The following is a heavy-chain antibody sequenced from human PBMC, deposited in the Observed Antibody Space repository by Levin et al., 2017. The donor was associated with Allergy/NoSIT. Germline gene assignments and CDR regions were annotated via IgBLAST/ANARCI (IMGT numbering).Heavy chain of an antibody. Sequence: GGSLRLSCAASGFTFSSYGMHWVRQAPGKGLEWVAIISSDGSDKYYADSVTGRFTISRDHSTHTLYLQMNSLRAADTAVFYCAKDQGALWLGELSDDYYMDGWGKGTTVTVSS. CDR2: ISSDGSDK. CDR1: GFTFSSYG. J-gene: IGHJ6*03. CDR3: AKDQGALWLGELSDDYYMDG. V-gene: IGHV3-30*18. D-gene: IGHD3-10*01.